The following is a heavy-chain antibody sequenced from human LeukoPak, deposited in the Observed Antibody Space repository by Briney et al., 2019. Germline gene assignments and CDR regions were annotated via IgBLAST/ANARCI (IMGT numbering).Heavy chain of an antibody. D-gene: IGHD1-26*01. CDR2: INPNSRGT. V-gene: IGHV1-2*02. CDR3: ARGGAAEQSEYFQY. CDR1: GYSFTDYY. J-gene: IGHJ1*01. Sequence: ASVKVSCKASGYSFTDYYMHWVRQAPGQGLEWMGWINPNSRGTNYAQKFQGRVTMTRDTSISPAYMEVSRLRSDDTAVYYCARGGAAEQSEYFQYWGQGTLVTVSS.